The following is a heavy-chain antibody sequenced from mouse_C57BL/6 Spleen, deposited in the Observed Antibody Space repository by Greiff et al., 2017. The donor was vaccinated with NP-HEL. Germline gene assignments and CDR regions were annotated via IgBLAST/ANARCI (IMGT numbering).Heavy chain of an antibody. CDR1: GYTFPDYN. J-gene: IGHJ2*01. CDR2: INPNNGGT. Sequence: VQLQQSGPELVKPGASVKMSCKASGYTFPDYNMHWVKQSHGKSLEWIGYINPNNGGTSYNQKFKGKATLTVNKSSSTAYMELRSLTSEDSAVYYCALPLNYCDYWGQGTTLTVSS. CDR3: ALPLNYCDY. V-gene: IGHV1-22*01.